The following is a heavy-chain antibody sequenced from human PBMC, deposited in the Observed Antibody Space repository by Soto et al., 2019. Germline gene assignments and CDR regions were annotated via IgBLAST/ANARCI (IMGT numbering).Heavy chain of an antibody. CDR3: ARVIRHYYDSSGYKSAPRWFDP. V-gene: IGHV3-74*01. CDR2: INSDGSST. CDR1: GFTFSSYW. D-gene: IGHD3-22*01. Sequence: ESLKISCAASGFTFSSYWMHWVRQAPGKGLVWVSRINSDGSSTSYADSVKGRFTISRDNAKNTLYLQMNSLRAEDTAVYYCARVIRHYYDSSGYKSAPRWFDPWGQGTLVTVSS. J-gene: IGHJ5*02.